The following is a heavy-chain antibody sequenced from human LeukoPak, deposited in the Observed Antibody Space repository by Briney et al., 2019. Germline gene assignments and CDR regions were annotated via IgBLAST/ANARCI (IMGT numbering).Heavy chain of an antibody. CDR3: AKGRTTVTKLSYFDY. Sequence: GGSLRLSCAASGFTLDDYAMHWVRQAPGKGLEWGSGISWNSGSIGYADSVKGRFTISRDNAKNSLYLQMNSLRAEDTALYYCAKGRTTVTKLSYFDYWGQGTLVTVSS. V-gene: IGHV3-9*01. CDR1: GFTLDDYA. CDR2: ISWNSGSI. J-gene: IGHJ4*02. D-gene: IGHD4-17*01.